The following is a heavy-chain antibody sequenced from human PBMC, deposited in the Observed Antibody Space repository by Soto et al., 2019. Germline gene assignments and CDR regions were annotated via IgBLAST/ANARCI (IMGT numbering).Heavy chain of an antibody. V-gene: IGHV4-59*08. CDR2: IYDSGST. CDR1: GGSIISYY. CDR3: ARRGAEGGIRHYMDV. D-gene: IGHD1-26*01. J-gene: IGHJ6*03. Sequence: QVQLQESGPGLVKPSETLSLTCTVAGGSIISYYWSWIRQPPGKGLELIGYIYDSGSTNCNPALQLRVTTAVDTSRNHFSLTLSSVTTADTAVYHCARRGAEGGIRHYMDVWGKGTTVTVSS.